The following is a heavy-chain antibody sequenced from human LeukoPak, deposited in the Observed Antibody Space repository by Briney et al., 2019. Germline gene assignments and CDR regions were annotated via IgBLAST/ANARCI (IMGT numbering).Heavy chain of an antibody. CDR3: ATYRQVLLPFES. CDR2: IFPSGGEI. Sequence: GGSLRLSCAASGFTFSTFAMIWIRQPPGKGLEWVSSIFPSGGEIHYADSVRGRFTISRDNSKSTLSLQMNSLRAEDTAIYYCATYRQVLLPFESWGQGTLVTVSS. CDR1: GFTFSTFA. D-gene: IGHD2-8*02. J-gene: IGHJ4*02. V-gene: IGHV3-23*01.